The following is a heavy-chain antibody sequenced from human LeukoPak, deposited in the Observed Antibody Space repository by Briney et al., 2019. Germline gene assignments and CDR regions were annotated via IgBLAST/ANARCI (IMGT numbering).Heavy chain of an antibody. CDR1: GGTFSGYY. CDR3: ARPGYSSSLSTYFDS. CDR2: INHSGST. D-gene: IGHD6-19*01. J-gene: IGHJ4*02. Sequence: SETLSLTCAVYGGTFSGYYWSWIRQAPGKGLEWIGEINHSGSTKYNPSLKSRVTISVDTSKNQFSLKLSSVTAADTAVYYCARPGYSSSLSTYFDSWGQGILVTVSS. V-gene: IGHV4-34*01.